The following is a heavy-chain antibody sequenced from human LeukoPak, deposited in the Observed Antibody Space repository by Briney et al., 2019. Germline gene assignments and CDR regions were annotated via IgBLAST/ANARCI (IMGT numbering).Heavy chain of an antibody. CDR2: IFWNDDK. CDR1: GFSLSPSGLG. J-gene: IGHJ4*02. D-gene: IGHD3-3*01. Sequence: SGPTLVKTTQTLTLTCTFSGFSLSPSGLGVGWIRQPPGKALEWPALIFWNDDKRYSPSLKSRLTITKDTSKNQVVLTMTNMDPVDTATYYCAHRSWRDYFDYWGQGTLVTVSS. V-gene: IGHV2-5*01. CDR3: AHRSWRDYFDY.